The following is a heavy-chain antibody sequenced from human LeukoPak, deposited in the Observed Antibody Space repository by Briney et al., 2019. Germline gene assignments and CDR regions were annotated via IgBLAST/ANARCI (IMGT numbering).Heavy chain of an antibody. CDR2: IYPRDGST. CDR3: ARDQEGFDY. CDR1: GYTFTSNY. V-gene: IGHV1-46*01. Sequence: ASVKVSCKASGYTFTSNYIHWVRQAPGQGLEWMGMIYPRDGSTSYAKKFQGRVTVTRDTSTSTVHMELSGLRSEDTAVYYCARDQEGFDYWGQGTLVTVSS. J-gene: IGHJ4*02.